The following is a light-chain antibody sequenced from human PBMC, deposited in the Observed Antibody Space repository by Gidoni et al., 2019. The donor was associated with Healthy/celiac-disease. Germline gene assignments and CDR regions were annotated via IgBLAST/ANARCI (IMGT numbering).Light chain of an antibody. J-gene: IGKJ2*04. V-gene: IGKV3-20*01. CDR1: QSVSSSY. CDR2: GAS. Sequence: EIVLTQPPGTLSLSPGERATLSCRASQSVSSSYLAWYQQKPGQAPRLLIYGASSRATGIPDRFSGSGSGTDFTLTISRLEPEDFAVYYCQQYGSSPCSFXQXTKLEIK. CDR3: QQYGSSPCS.